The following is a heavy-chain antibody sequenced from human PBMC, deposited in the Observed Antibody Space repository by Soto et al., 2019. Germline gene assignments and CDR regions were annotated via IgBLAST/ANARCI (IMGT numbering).Heavy chain of an antibody. D-gene: IGHD4-4*01. V-gene: IGHV4-34*01. CDR3: ASTLYSREALDY. Sequence: PSETLSLTCAVYGGSFSGYYWSWIRQPPGKGLEWIGEINHSGSTNYNPSLKSRVAISVDTSKNQFSLKLSSVTAADTAVYYCASTLYSREALDYWGQGTLVTVSS. J-gene: IGHJ4*02. CDR2: INHSGST. CDR1: GGSFSGYY.